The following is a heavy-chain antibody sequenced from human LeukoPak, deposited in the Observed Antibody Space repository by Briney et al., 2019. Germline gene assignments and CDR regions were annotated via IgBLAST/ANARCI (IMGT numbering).Heavy chain of an antibody. J-gene: IGHJ4*02. D-gene: IGHD1-26*01. CDR1: GYTFTGYY. CDR3: AREGVGAIAY. V-gene: IGHV1-46*01. CDR2: INPSGGST. Sequence: ASVKVSCKASGYTFTGYYMHWVRQAPGQGLEWMGIINPSGGSTSYAQKFQGRVTITADESTSTAYMELSSLRSEDTAVYYCAREGVGAIAYWGQGTLVTISS.